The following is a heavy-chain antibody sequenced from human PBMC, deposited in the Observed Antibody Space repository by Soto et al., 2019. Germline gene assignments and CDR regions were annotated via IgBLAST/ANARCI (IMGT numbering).Heavy chain of an antibody. CDR2: ISYDGTNK. CDR3: ARDPKTSGGQHWAFNCFDS. D-gene: IGHD7-27*01. V-gene: IGHV3-30-3*01. Sequence: GGSLRLSCAASGFSFSISPMHWVRQAPGKGPEWVALISYDGTNKFYADSVKGRFTISRDNSKSTLYLQVDSLRPEDAAVYYCARDPKTSGGQHWAFNCFDSWCQGTLVTVSS. CDR1: GFSFSISP. J-gene: IGHJ5*01.